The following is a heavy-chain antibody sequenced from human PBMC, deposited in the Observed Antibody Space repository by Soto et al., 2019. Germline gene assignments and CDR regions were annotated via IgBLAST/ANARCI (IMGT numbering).Heavy chain of an antibody. V-gene: IGHV4-34*01. CDR3: AKGKHPDY. CDR1: GGSFSASN. Sequence: QVQHQRWGAGLLKPSKPLSLPSAVFGGSFSASNWAWIGHPPGKGLEWIGEITHSGSTNYNPSLKSRVTISAHTSKNQFSLKVSSLTAADTAVYYCAKGKHPDYWGQGTLVTVSS. J-gene: IGHJ4*02. CDR2: ITHSGST.